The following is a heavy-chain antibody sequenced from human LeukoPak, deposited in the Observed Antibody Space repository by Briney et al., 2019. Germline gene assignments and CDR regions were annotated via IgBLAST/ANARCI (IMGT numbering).Heavy chain of an antibody. J-gene: IGHJ5*02. D-gene: IGHD3-10*01. CDR1: GGSFSGYY. CDR2: INHSGST. Sequence: SETLSLTCAVYGGSFSGYYWSWIRQPPGKGLEWIGEINHSGSTNYNPSLKSRVTISVDTSKNQFSLKLSSVTVADTAVYYCAGLYGSGTDRKIKNNWFDPWGQGTLVTVSS. V-gene: IGHV4-34*01. CDR3: AGLYGSGTDRKIKNNWFDP.